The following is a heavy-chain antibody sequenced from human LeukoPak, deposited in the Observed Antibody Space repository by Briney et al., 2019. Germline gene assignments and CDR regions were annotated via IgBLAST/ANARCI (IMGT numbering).Heavy chain of an antibody. CDR2: ISGSGGST. CDR1: GFTFSSYA. D-gene: IGHD2-2*01. CDR3: AKADIVVVPAAISEGYFQH. J-gene: IGHJ1*01. V-gene: IGHV3-23*01. Sequence: HPGGSLRLSCAASGFTFSSYAMSWVRQAPGKGLEWVSAISGSGGSTYYADSVKGRFTISRDNSKNTLYLQMNSLRAEDTAVYYCAKADIVVVPAAISEGYFQHWGQGTLVTVSS.